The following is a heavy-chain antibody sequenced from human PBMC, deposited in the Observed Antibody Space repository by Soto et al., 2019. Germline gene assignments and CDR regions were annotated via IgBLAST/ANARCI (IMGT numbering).Heavy chain of an antibody. CDR1: GYSISSSNW. V-gene: IGHV4-28*01. CDR2: IYYSGTT. CDR3: ARGTQKHEEYYTTLIGPDMFRY. Sequence: SETLSLTCAVSGYSISSSNWWGWIRQPPGKGLEWIGYIYYSGTTYYNPSLKSRVTMSVDTSKNQFSLKLTSVTAVDTAVYLCARGTQKHEEYYTTLIGPDMFRYWAQGTLVTVSS. J-gene: IGHJ4*02. D-gene: IGHD3-9*01.